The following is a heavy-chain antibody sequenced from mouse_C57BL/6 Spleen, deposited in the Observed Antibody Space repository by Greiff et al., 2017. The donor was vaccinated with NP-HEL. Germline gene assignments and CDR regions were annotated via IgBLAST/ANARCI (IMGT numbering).Heavy chain of an antibody. D-gene: IGHD2-3*01. CDR3: ASGDGYYP. CDR1: GFTFSDYG. CDR2: ISSGSSTI. Sequence: DVMLVESGGGLVKPGGSLKLSCAASGFTFSDYGMHWVRQAPEKGLEWVAYISSGSSTIYYADTVKGRFTISRDNAKNTLFLQMTSLRSEDTAMYYCASGDGYYPGGQGTLVTVSA. V-gene: IGHV5-17*01. J-gene: IGHJ3*01.